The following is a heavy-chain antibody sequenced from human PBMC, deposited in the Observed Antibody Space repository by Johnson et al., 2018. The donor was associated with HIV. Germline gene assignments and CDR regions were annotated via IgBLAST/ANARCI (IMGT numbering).Heavy chain of an antibody. J-gene: IGHJ3*02. CDR3: AKDLSGGVLVVVAFDI. CDR2: IYSGGGT. Sequence: VQLVEFGGGLIQPGGSLRLSCVASGFTVSGNYMSWVRQAPGKGLEWVSVIYSGGGTYYADSVKGRFTISRDNSKNTLYLQMTSLRAEDPAVYYCAKDLSGGVLVVVAFDIWGQGAMVTVSS. CDR1: GFTVSGNY. V-gene: IGHV3-53*01. D-gene: IGHD2-15*01.